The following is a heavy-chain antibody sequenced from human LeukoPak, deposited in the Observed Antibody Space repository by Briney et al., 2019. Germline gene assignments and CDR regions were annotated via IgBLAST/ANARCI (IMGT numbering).Heavy chain of an antibody. CDR3: ASRGQQLAADNWFDP. D-gene: IGHD6-13*01. Sequence: SETLSLTCAVYGGAFNGYYWTWIRQPPGKGLEWIGEINHSGSTNYNLSLKSRVIISLDTSKNQISLKLSSVTAADTAVYYCASRGQQLAADNWFDPWGQGTLVTAFS. V-gene: IGHV4-34*01. J-gene: IGHJ5*02. CDR1: GGAFNGYY. CDR2: INHSGST.